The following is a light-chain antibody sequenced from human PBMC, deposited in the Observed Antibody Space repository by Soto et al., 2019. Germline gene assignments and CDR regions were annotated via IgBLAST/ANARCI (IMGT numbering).Light chain of an antibody. CDR3: SSYTTSSTLVV. V-gene: IGLV2-14*01. J-gene: IGLJ2*01. CDR1: SSDVGFYNY. CDR2: GVS. Sequence: QSALTQPASVSGSPGQSITISCTGTSSDVGFYNYVSWYQQHPGKAPKLMIYGVSNRPSGVSNRFSGSKSGNTASLTISGLQAEDEADYYCSSYTTSSTLVVFGGGTKLTVL.